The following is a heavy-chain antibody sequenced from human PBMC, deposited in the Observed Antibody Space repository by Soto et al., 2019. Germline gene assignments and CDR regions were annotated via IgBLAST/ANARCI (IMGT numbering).Heavy chain of an antibody. Sequence: ASVKVSCKASGYTFTTFDINWVRQATGQGLEWVGWMNPNSGNTGYAQKFQGRVTMTGNTSISTAYMELGSLRSEDTAVYFCARDHCTTTNCYTSIYYYGMDVWGQGTTVTVSS. CDR3: ARDHCTTTNCYTSIYYYGMDV. CDR1: GYTFTTFD. D-gene: IGHD2-2*02. J-gene: IGHJ6*02. CDR2: MNPNSGNT. V-gene: IGHV1-8*01.